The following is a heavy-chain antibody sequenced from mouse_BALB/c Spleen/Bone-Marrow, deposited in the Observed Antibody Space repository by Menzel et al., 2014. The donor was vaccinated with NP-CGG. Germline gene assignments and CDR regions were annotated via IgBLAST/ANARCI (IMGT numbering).Heavy chain of an antibody. D-gene: IGHD2-14*01. V-gene: IGHV1S81*02. Sequence: QVHVKQSGAELVKPGASVKLSCKASGYTFTSYYMYWVKQRPGQGLEWFGEINPSNGGTNFNEKFKSKATLTVDKSSSAASKRLSSHTSGDSAIYSCTRRENYRDDRAMDYWGQGTSRTVSS. CDR1: GYTFTSYY. J-gene: IGHJ4*01. CDR3: TRRENYRDDRAMDY. CDR2: INPSNGGT.